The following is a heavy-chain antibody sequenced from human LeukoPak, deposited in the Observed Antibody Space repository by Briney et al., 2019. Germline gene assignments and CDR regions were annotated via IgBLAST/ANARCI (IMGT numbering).Heavy chain of an antibody. V-gene: IGHV3-23*01. Sequence: GGSLRLSCAASGFTFSSYGMSWVRQAPGKGLEWVSAISGSGGSTYYADSVKGRFTISRDNSKNTLYLQMNSLRAEDTAVYYCAKDLSYSSGWYVGSPFDYWGQGTLVTVSS. J-gene: IGHJ4*02. CDR2: ISGSGGST. CDR3: AKDLSYSSGWYVGSPFDY. CDR1: GFTFSSYG. D-gene: IGHD6-19*01.